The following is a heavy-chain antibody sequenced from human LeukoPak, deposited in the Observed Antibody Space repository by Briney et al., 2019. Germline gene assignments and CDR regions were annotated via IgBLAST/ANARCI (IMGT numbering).Heavy chain of an antibody. CDR3: AKDRIYSNYGYYMDV. CDR1: GFTFSSYG. D-gene: IGHD4-11*01. CDR2: ISDDGSNK. J-gene: IGHJ6*03. V-gene: IGHV3-30*18. Sequence: PGGSLRLSCAASGFTFSSYGMSWVRQAPGKGLEWGAVISDDGSNKYYVDSVKGRFTISRDNSKNTLYLQMNSLRDEDTAVFYCAKDRIYSNYGYYMDVWGKGTTVTVSS.